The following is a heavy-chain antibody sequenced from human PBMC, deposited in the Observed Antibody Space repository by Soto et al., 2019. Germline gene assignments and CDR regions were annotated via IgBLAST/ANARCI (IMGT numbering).Heavy chain of an antibody. Sequence: GGSLRLSCAASGFTFSSYSMNWVRQAPGKGLEWVSSISSSSSYIYYADSVKGRFTISRDNAKNSLYLQMNSLRAEDTAVYYCARGEASCTNGVCYTSDYWGQGTLVTVSS. D-gene: IGHD2-8*01. CDR2: ISSSSSYI. CDR3: ARGEASCTNGVCYTSDY. J-gene: IGHJ4*02. CDR1: GFTFSSYS. V-gene: IGHV3-21*01.